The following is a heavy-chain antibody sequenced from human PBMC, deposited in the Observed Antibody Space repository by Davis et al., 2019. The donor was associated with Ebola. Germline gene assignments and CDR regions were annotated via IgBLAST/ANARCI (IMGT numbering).Heavy chain of an antibody. CDR1: GGSMSSYY. D-gene: IGHD3-10*01. Sequence: SETLSLTCTVSGGSMSSYYWSWFRQTPGKGLEWIGYVSSSGSTNYNSSLESRVTISVDTSKNQFSLKLSSVTAADTAVYYCARGRLLWFGELFPWGQGTLVTVSS. V-gene: IGHV4-59*12. CDR2: VSSSGST. J-gene: IGHJ5*02. CDR3: ARGRLLWFGELFP.